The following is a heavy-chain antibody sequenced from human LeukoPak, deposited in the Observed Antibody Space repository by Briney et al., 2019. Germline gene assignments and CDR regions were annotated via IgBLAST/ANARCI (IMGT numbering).Heavy chain of an antibody. CDR1: GFTFSSCA. CDR3: VKGKESNHYDGSGSFAYYYYSMDV. CDR2: ISGSGDST. V-gene: IGHV3-23*01. D-gene: IGHD3-22*01. J-gene: IGHJ6*02. Sequence: GGSLRLSCVGSGFTFSSCAMSWVRQAPGKGLEWVSGISGSGDSTYYADSVKGRFTASRDNSKNTVYLQMISLRAEDTAVYYCVKGKESNHYDGSGSFAYYYYSMDVWGQGTTVTVSS.